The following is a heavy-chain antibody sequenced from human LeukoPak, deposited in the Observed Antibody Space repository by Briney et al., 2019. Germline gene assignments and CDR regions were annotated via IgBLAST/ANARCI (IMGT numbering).Heavy chain of an antibody. J-gene: IGHJ4*02. V-gene: IGHV1-24*01. CDR3: AAEGQWSLVHYFNS. Sequence: ASVKVSCKVSGNTLTDLSIHWVRQAPEKGLDWMGGFDPEDAEVIYAEKFQDRVTMTEDPSTDSAYLELSSLRSEDAAVYYCAAEGQWSLVHYFNSWGQGTLVTVSS. D-gene: IGHD2-15*01. CDR2: FDPEDAEV. CDR1: GNTLTDLS.